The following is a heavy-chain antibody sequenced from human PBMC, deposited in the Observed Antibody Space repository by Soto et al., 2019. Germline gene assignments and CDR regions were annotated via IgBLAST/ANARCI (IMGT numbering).Heavy chain of an antibody. Sequence: ASVKVSCKASGYTFTSYYMHWVRQAPGRGLEWMGIINPNNGNTRYSQKFQGRVTITRDTSASTAYMELSSLRSEDTAVYYCARAVYYDFWSGFQHFDYWG. V-gene: IGHV1-46*01. CDR1: GYTFTSYY. CDR2: INPNNGNT. J-gene: IGHJ4*01. CDR3: ARAVYYDFWSGFQHFDY. D-gene: IGHD3-3*01.